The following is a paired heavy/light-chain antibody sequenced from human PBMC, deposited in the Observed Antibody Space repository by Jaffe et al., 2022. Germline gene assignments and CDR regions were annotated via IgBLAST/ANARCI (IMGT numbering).Light chain of an antibody. Sequence: DIQMTQSPSSLSASVGDRVTITCRASQSISSYLNWYQQKPGKAPKLLIYAASSLQSGVPSRFSGSGSGTDFTLTISSLQPEDFATYYCQQSYSTPPTFGQGTRLEIK. CDR2: AAS. V-gene: IGKV1-39*01. J-gene: IGKJ5*01. CDR1: QSISSY. CDR3: QQSYSTPPT.
Heavy chain of an antibody. CDR3: AKDSLKLVVVAATQSWFDP. CDR1: GFTFSSYA. Sequence: EVQLLESGGGLVQPGGSLRLSCAASGFTFSSYAMSWVRQAPGKGLEWVSAISGSGGSTYYADSVKGRFTISRDNSKNTLYLQMNSLRAEDTAVYYCAKDSLKLVVVAATQSWFDPWGQGTLVTVSS. D-gene: IGHD2-15*01. CDR2: ISGSGGST. J-gene: IGHJ5*02. V-gene: IGHV3-23*01.